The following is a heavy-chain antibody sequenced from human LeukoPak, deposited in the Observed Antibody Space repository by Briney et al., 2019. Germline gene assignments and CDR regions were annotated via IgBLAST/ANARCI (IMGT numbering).Heavy chain of an antibody. Sequence: PSETLSLTCAVYGGSFSGYYWSWIRQPPGKGLEWIGEINHSGSTYCNPSLKSRVTISVDTSKNQFSLKLSSVTAADTAVYYCARGLGLHYYGSGSSHRPLDYWGQGTLVTVSS. J-gene: IGHJ4*02. CDR3: ARGLGLHYYGSGSSHRPLDY. CDR1: GGSFSGYY. D-gene: IGHD3-10*01. CDR2: INHSGST. V-gene: IGHV4-34*01.